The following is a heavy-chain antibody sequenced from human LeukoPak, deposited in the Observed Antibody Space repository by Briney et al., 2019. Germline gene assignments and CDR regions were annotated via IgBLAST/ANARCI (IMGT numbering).Heavy chain of an antibody. J-gene: IGHJ4*02. V-gene: IGHV3-23*01. CDR3: AKVVGYYYDSIDY. D-gene: IGHD3-22*01. CDR2: ISGSGGST. Sequence: GGSLRLSCAASGSTFSSYAMSWVRQAPGKGLEWVSAISGSGGSTYYADSVKGRFTISRDNSKNTLYLQMNSLRAEDTAVYYCAKVVGYYYDSIDYWGQGTLVTVSS. CDR1: GSTFSSYA.